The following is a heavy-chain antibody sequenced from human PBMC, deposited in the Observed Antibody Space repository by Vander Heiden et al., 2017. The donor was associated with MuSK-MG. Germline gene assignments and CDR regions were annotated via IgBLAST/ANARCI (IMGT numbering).Heavy chain of an antibody. Sequence: QVHLQESGPKLVKPSETLSLTCAVSGFSISSGYTWGWFRQSPVRGLEWIGSIRHSGATDYNPSLKGRVSISVDPSKTQFSLNLTSVTAADTAIYYCARHGTMADIRGIGPNWFDPWGQGTLATVSS. J-gene: IGHJ5*02. CDR1: GFSISSGYT. V-gene: IGHV4-38-2*01. CDR3: ARHGTMADIRGIGPNWFDP. D-gene: IGHD2-21*02. CDR2: IRHSGAT.